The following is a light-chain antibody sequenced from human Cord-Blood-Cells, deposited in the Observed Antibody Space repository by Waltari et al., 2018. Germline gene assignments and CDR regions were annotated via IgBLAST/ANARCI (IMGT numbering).Light chain of an antibody. J-gene: IGKJ1*01. CDR2: KAS. CDR3: QQNRT. Sequence: DIQMTQSPSTLSASVGDRVTITCRASQSISSWLAWYQQKPGKAPKLLIYKASSLESGVPSRFSGSGSGTEFTLTISSLQPDDFATYYRQQNRTFGQGTKVEIK. CDR1: QSISSW. V-gene: IGKV1-5*03.